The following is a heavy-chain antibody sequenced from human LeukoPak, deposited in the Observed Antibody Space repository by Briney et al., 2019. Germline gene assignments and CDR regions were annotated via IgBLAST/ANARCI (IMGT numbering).Heavy chain of an antibody. CDR2: ISRSSSTI. CDR1: GFTFSSYS. Sequence: GGSLRLSCAASGFTFSSYSMNWVRQAPGKGLEWVSYISRSSSTIYYADSVKGRFTISRDNAKNSLYLQMNSLRAEDTAVYYCARGVPIYYDSSGYYYSWGQGTLVTVSS. CDR3: ARGVPIYYDSSGYYYS. J-gene: IGHJ4*02. V-gene: IGHV3-48*01. D-gene: IGHD3-22*01.